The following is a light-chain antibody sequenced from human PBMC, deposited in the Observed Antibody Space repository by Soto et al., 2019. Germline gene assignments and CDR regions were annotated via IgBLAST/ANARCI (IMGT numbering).Light chain of an antibody. Sequence: EIVLTQSPGTLSLSPGERVTLSCRASQSVSRNYLAWYQQRPGQAPRLLIYDAFNRATGIPDRFSGRGSGTDFTLTISRLEPEDFAVYYCQQYGDSPRTFGQGTKVEIK. V-gene: IGKV3-20*01. CDR3: QQYGDSPRT. J-gene: IGKJ1*01. CDR2: DAF. CDR1: QSVSRNY.